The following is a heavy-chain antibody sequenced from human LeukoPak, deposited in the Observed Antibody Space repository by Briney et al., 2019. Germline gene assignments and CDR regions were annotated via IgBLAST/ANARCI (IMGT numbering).Heavy chain of an antibody. V-gene: IGHV1-8*01. CDR3: AVIGYCSSTSCYGQRMDV. CDR2: MNPNSGNT. Sequence: ASVKVSCKASGYTFTSYDINWVRQATGQGLGWMGWMNPNSGNTGYAQKFQGRVTMTRNTSISTAYMELSSLRSEDTAVYYCAVIGYCSSTSCYGQRMDVWGQGTTVTVSS. J-gene: IGHJ6*02. CDR1: GYTFTSYD. D-gene: IGHD2-2*01.